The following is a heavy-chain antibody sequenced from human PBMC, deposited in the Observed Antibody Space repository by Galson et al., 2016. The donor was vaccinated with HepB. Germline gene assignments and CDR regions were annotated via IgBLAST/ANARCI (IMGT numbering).Heavy chain of an antibody. D-gene: IGHD2-15*01. CDR3: ARSACSGGACYSFWYFDI. Sequence: QSGAEVTKPGESLKISCTTSGYKFTGKWIGWVRQKPGKGLEWMGIIYPGDSDTRYSPSFQGQVTISADKATNTAHLQWSSLEASDTATYYCARSACSGGACYSFWYFDIWGRGTPVTVSS. V-gene: IGHV5-51*01. J-gene: IGHJ2*01. CDR1: GYKFTGKW. CDR2: IYPGDSDT.